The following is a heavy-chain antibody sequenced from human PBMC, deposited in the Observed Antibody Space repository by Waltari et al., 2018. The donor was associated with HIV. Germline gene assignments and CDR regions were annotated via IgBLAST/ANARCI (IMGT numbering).Heavy chain of an antibody. V-gene: IGHV3-30-3*01. J-gene: IGHJ3*02. Sequence: QVQLVESGGGVVQPGRSLRLSCAASGFPFRISAIHWVPPGPGKGLEWVAVISYDGSNKYYADSVKGRFTISRDNSKNTLYLQMNSLRAEDTAVYYCARGDNYYDSRAFDIWGQGTMVTVSS. CDR1: GFPFRISA. CDR2: ISYDGSNK. CDR3: ARGDNYYDSRAFDI. D-gene: IGHD3-22*01.